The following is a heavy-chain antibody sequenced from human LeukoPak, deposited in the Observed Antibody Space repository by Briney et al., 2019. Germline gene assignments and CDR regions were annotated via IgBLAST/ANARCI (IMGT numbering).Heavy chain of an antibody. CDR3: ASTYYYDSSGYLNAFDI. D-gene: IGHD3-22*01. CDR2: INPNSGGT. CDR1: GYTFTGYY. Sequence: ASVKVSCKASGYTFTGYYMHRVRQAPGQGLEWMGRINPNSGGTNYAQKFQGRVTMTRDTSISTAYMELSRLRSDDTAVYYCASTYYYDSSGYLNAFDIWGQGTMVTVSS. J-gene: IGHJ3*02. V-gene: IGHV1-2*06.